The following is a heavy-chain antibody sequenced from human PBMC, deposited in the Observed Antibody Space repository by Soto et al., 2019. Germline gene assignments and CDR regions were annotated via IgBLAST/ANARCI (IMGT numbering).Heavy chain of an antibody. J-gene: IGHJ3*02. CDR2: IYYSGST. CDR3: ARRVRKGAFDI. CDR1: GGSISGGDYH. V-gene: IGHV4-30-4*01. Sequence: KASETLSLTCTLSGGSISGGDYHWTWIRQPPGKGLEWIGYIYYSGSTYYNPSLKSRVTISVDTSENQFFLKLSSVTAADTAVYYCARRVRKGAFDIWGQGTMVT.